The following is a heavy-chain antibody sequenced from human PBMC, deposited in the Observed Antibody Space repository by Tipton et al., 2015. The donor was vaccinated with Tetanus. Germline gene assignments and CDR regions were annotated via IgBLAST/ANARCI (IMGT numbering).Heavy chain of an antibody. CDR3: ARLTGHSMDVVDYYYFGMDV. CDR1: GGSSHDYY. D-gene: IGHD2-21*01. Sequence: PGLVKPSETLSLSCTVSGGSSHDYYWSWIRQSAGKGLEWIGRIYSGGSTNYNPSLKSGVTISLDTSKNQFSLKLTSVSAADTAVYYCARLTGHSMDVVDYYYFGMDVWGQGTKVTVSS. J-gene: IGHJ6*02. CDR2: IYSGGST. V-gene: IGHV4-4*07.